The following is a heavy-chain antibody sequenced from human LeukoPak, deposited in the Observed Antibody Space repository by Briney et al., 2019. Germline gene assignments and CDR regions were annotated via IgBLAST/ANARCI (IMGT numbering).Heavy chain of an antibody. V-gene: IGHV3-15*01. D-gene: IGHD2-2*03. Sequence: GGSLRLPCAASGFTFISSWMTWVRQAPGKGLEWVGRIRSTPDGGATDYAAPVKGRFTISRDDSKNTLYLQMSSLRTEDTAVYYCATDLHFGYCTATSCANYWGQGTLVTVSS. CDR2: IRSTPDGGAT. J-gene: IGHJ4*02. CDR1: GFTFISSW. CDR3: ATDLHFGYCTATSCANY.